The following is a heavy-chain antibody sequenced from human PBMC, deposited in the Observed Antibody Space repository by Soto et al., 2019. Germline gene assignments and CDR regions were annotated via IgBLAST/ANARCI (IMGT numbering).Heavy chain of an antibody. Sequence: WGSLRLSCAASGFTFSSYSMNWVRQAPGKGLEWVSSISSSSSYIYYADSVKGRFTISRDNAKNSLYLQMNSLRAEDTAVYYCARGDYYDSSGMGGYFDYWGQGTLVTVSS. J-gene: IGHJ4*02. CDR2: ISSSSSYI. V-gene: IGHV3-21*01. D-gene: IGHD3-22*01. CDR1: GFTFSSYS. CDR3: ARGDYYDSSGMGGYFDY.